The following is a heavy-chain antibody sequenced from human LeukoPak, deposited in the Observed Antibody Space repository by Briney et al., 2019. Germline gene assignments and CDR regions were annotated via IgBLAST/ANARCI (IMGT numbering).Heavy chain of an antibody. CDR3: ARDISPNQSGYFLDY. CDR1: GGTFSSYA. J-gene: IGHJ4*02. Sequence: ASVKVSCKASGGTFSSYAISWVRQAPGQGLEWMGGIIPIFGTANYAQKFQGRVTITTDESTSTAYMELSSLRSEDTAVYYCARDISPNQSGYFLDYWGQGTLVTVSS. D-gene: IGHD3-3*01. CDR2: IIPIFGTA. V-gene: IGHV1-69*05.